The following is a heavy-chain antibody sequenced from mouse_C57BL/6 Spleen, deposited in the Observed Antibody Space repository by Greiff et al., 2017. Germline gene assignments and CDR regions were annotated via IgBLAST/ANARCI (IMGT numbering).Heavy chain of an antibody. D-gene: IGHD3-2*02. CDR3: ARGGTAQVFDY. Sequence: EVQLQQSGPELVKPGASVKIPCKASGYTFTDYNMDWVKQSHGKSLEWIGDINPNNGGTSYNQKFKGKATLTVDKSSSTAYMELRSLTSEDTAVYYCARGGTAQVFDYWGQGTTLTVSS. V-gene: IGHV1-18*01. CDR1: GYTFTDYN. CDR2: INPNNGGT. J-gene: IGHJ2*01.